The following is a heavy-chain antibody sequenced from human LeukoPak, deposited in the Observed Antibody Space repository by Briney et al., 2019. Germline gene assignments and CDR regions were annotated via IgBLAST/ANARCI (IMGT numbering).Heavy chain of an antibody. V-gene: IGHV3-23*01. CDR3: VKDRPCETCMPMDA. CDR1: GFTFSSYA. J-gene: IGHJ6*02. CDR2: LGRSGEYK. Sequence: GGSLRLSCAASGFTFSSYAMSWVRQAPGKGLEGVAGLGRSGEYKYYADSVKGRFTISRDNSKATVSLQMNSLRAEDSAIYFCVKDRPCETCMPMDAWGQGTTVTVSS. D-gene: IGHD2-2*01.